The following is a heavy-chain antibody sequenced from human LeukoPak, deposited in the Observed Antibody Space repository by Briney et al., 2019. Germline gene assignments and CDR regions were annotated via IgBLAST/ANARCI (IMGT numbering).Heavy chain of an antibody. CDR1: GGSLSGYY. J-gene: IGHJ2*01. CDR3: ARGVTLYYYFNL. Sequence: SETLSLTCAVYGGSLSGYYWSWFRQPPGKGLEWIGEMHYTGATNYSPSLKSRVTISAGTSKNQFSLKVNSVTAADTAVYYCARGVTLYYYFNLWGRGTLVTVSS. CDR2: MHYTGAT. D-gene: IGHD4-23*01. V-gene: IGHV4-34*01.